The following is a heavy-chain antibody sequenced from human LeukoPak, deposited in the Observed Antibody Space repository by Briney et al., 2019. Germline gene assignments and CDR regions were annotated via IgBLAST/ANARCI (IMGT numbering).Heavy chain of an antibody. CDR1: GFAFSSYG. D-gene: IGHD5-12*01. J-gene: IGHJ4*02. V-gene: IGHV3-33*01. CDR2: IWYDGSNK. Sequence: PGSSLRLFCAASGFAFSSYGMHWVRQAPGKGLQWVAGIWYDGSNKYYADSVKGRFTISRDNSKNTLYLQMNSLRAEDTAVYYCAREGYSGYVFDYWGQGTLVTVCS. CDR3: AREGYSGYVFDY.